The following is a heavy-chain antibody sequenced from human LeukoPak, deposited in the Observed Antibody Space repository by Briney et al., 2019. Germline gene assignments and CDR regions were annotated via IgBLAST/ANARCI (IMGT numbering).Heavy chain of an antibody. CDR3: ARGRHYHTGILGEAY. V-gene: IGHV4-39*07. CDR2: IYYDGST. CDR1: GDSISSTNYY. J-gene: IGHJ4*02. D-gene: IGHD3-10*01. Sequence: SETLSLTCTVSGDSISSTNYYWGWVRQPPGMGLEWIGNIYYDGSTYYSPSLKSRVVISLDTSKNQFSLKLSSVTAADTAVYYCARGRHYHTGILGEAYRGQGTLVTVSS.